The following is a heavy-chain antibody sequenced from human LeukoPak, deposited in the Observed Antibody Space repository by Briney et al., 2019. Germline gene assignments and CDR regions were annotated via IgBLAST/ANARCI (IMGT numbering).Heavy chain of an antibody. CDR2: INHSGST. CDR1: GFTFSSYS. Sequence: GSLRLSCAASGFTFSSYSMNWIRQPPGKGLEWIGEINHSGSTNYNPSLKSRVTISVDTSKNQFSLKLSSVTAADTAVYYCASLRSSVFYYYYMDVWGKGTTVTVSS. J-gene: IGHJ6*03. D-gene: IGHD3-16*02. CDR3: ASLRSSVFYYYYMDV. V-gene: IGHV4-34*01.